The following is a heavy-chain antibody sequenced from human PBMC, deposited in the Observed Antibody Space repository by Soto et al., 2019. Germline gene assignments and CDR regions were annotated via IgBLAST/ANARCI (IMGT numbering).Heavy chain of an antibody. V-gene: IGHV3-74*01. CDR2: INGDGTSI. CDR3: AKGSEFSNSYTLDFGF. D-gene: IGHD6-6*01. Sequence: GGSLRLSCAASGFTLSSHWMHWVRQAPGKGPVWVSRINGDGTSISYADSVEGRFTVSRDNAKNTLYLQMDSLTAEDTAVYYCAKGSEFSNSYTLDFGFWGQGALVTVSS. J-gene: IGHJ4*02. CDR1: GFTLSSHW.